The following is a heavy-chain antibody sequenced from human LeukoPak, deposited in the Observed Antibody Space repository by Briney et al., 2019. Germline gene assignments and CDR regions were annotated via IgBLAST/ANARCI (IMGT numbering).Heavy chain of an antibody. CDR3: AREPYGDYSAPWFDP. Sequence: SETLSLTCTVSGGSISSYYWSWIRQPPGRGLEWIGEINHSGSTNYNPSLKSRVTISVDTSKNQFSLKLSSVTAADTAVYYCAREPYGDYSAPWFDPWGQGTLVTVSS. CDR1: GGSISSYY. CDR2: INHSGST. V-gene: IGHV4-34*01. D-gene: IGHD4-17*01. J-gene: IGHJ5*02.